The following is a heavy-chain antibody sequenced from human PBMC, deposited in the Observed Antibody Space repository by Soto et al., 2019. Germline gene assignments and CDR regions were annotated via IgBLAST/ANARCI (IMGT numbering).Heavy chain of an antibody. CDR2: IYYSGST. J-gene: IGHJ6*03. Sequence: SETLSLTCAVSCYSISSSNWWGWIRQPPGKGLEWIGYIYYSGSTYYNPSLKSRVTMSVDTSKNQFSLKLSSVTAVDTAVYYCARMRCSGGSCYHPPYYYMDVWGKGTTVTVS. CDR3: ARMRCSGGSCYHPPYYYMDV. V-gene: IGHV4-28*01. D-gene: IGHD2-15*01. CDR1: CYSISSSNW.